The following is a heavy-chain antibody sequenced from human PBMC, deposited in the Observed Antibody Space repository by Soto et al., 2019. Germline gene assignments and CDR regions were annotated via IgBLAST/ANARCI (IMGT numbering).Heavy chain of an antibody. Sequence: LQLQESGPGLVKPSGTLSLSCDVSGASVNTDTWWSWVRQSPGKGLEWIGEIYHSGDTNYNPSLKSRISMSIDKSTNQFSLRLTSVTAADTAVFFCARVNQKIASAGSFDTWGQGILVTVSS. CDR1: GASVNTDTW. CDR2: IYHSGDT. J-gene: IGHJ5*02. V-gene: IGHV4-4*02. CDR3: ARVNQKIASAGSFDT. D-gene: IGHD6-13*01.